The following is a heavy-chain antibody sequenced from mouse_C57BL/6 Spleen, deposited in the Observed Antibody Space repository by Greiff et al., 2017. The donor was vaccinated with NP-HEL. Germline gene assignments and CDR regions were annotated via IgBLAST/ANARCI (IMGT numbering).Heavy chain of an antibody. J-gene: IGHJ2*01. D-gene: IGHD2-3*01. Sequence: QVQLQQSGPELVKPGASVKISCKASGYAFSSSWMNWVKQRPGKGLEWIGRIYPGDGDTNYNGKFKGKATLTADKSSSTAYMQLSSLTSEDSAVYFCARVYDCYYHYLDYWGQGTTLTVSS. V-gene: IGHV1-82*01. CDR2: IYPGDGDT. CDR1: GYAFSSSW. CDR3: ARVYDCYYHYLDY.